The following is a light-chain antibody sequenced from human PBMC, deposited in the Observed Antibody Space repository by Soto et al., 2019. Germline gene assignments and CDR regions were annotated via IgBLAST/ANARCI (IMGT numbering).Light chain of an antibody. Sequence: QSALTQPASVSGSPGQSITISCTGTKSDVGGYHYVSWYQHHPDKAPKLIIYDVSDRPSGVSNRFSGSKFGNTASLTSSGLQAEDEADYYCTSFTTSSPVVFCGGTTLTVL. V-gene: IGLV2-14*01. CDR1: KSDVGGYHY. CDR2: DVS. J-gene: IGLJ3*02. CDR3: TSFTTSSPVV.